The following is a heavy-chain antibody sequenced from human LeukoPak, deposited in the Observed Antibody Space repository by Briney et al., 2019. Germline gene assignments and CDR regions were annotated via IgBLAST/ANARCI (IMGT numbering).Heavy chain of an antibody. J-gene: IGHJ3*02. CDR2: LSSSGNT. CDR1: GDSISSRSYY. CDR3: ARLGQDTLTGSIDAFDI. V-gene: IGHV4-39*01. Sequence: SETLSLTCTVSGDSISSRSYYWAWIRQPPGRGLEWIGSLSSSGNTYNNPSLKSRITTSIDTSKNQFSLQVNSVTAADTAVYYCARLGQDTLTGSIDAFDIWGQGTMVTVSS. D-gene: IGHD3-9*01.